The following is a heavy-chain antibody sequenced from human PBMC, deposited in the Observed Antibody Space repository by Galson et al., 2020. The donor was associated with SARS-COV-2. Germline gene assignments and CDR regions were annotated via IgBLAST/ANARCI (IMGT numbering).Heavy chain of an antibody. J-gene: IGHJ4*02. CDR3: ARGGEWELPYYFDC. CDR1: GFTFSNYV. Sequence: SCAASGFTFSNYVMHWVRHAPGKGPECVSVISSAGSNSFYADSLKGRFTISRDNSKSTLYLQMNSLRAEDTAVYYCARGGEWELPYYFDCWGQATLGTVSS. V-gene: IGHV3-30*04. CDR2: ISSAGSNS. D-gene: IGHD1-26*01.